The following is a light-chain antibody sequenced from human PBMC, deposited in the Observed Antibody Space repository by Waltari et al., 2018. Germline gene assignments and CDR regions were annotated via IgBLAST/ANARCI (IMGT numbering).Light chain of an antibody. Sequence: DIVMTQTPLSLLVTLGEPASISCRFSQSLLASEDGNTYLEWYLQKPGQAPQLFIYGVSTGASGTPDRFSGSGSDTEFTLNISRVEAEDVGVYYCLQATGLPRTFGGGTKVEI. CDR1: QSLLASEDGNTY. V-gene: IGKV2-40*01. CDR3: LQATGLPRT. J-gene: IGKJ4*01. CDR2: GVS.